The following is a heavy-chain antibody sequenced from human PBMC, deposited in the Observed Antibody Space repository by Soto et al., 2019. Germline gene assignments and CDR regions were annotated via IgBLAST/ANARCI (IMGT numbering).Heavy chain of an antibody. V-gene: IGHV1-69*13. CDR2: IIPIFGTA. Sequence: SVKVSCKASGGTFSSYAISWVLQAPGQGLEWMGGIIPIFGTANYAQKFQGRVTITADESTSTAYMELSSLRSEDTAVYYCARDRILNRGYSYGPRARFDYWGQGTLVTVSS. CDR1: GGTFSSYA. J-gene: IGHJ4*02. D-gene: IGHD5-18*01. CDR3: ARDRILNRGYSYGPRARFDY.